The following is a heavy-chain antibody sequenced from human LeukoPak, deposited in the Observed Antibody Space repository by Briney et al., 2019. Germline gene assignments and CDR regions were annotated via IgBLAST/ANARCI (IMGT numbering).Heavy chain of an antibody. Sequence: ASVKVSCKASGYTFTSYGISWVRQAPGQGLEWMGWISGYNGNTNYAQQLQGRVTMTTDTSTSTAYLELRSLRYDDTAVYYCARDQRSGSGPLQYHFDYWGQGPLVTVSS. J-gene: IGHJ4*02. V-gene: IGHV1-18*01. CDR3: ARDQRSGSGPLQYHFDY. CDR2: ISGYNGNT. CDR1: GYTFTSYG. D-gene: IGHD6-25*01.